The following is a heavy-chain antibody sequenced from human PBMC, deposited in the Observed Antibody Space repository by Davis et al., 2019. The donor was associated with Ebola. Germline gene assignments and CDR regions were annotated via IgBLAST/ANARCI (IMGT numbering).Heavy chain of an antibody. CDR1: GYSFTSYW. V-gene: IGHV5-51*01. D-gene: IGHD2-8*02. CDR3: ASLRRTITGMDDAFDI. J-gene: IGHJ3*02. Sequence: GESLKISCKGSGYSFTSYWIGWVRQMPGKGLEWMGMIYPGDSDTRYSPSFQGQVIISADKSIKTAFLQWSSLKASDTAMYYCASLRRTITGMDDAFDIWGQGTMVTVSS. CDR2: IYPGDSDT.